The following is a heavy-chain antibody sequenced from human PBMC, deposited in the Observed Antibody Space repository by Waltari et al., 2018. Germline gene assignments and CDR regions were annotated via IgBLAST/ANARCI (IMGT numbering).Heavy chain of an antibody. D-gene: IGHD3-22*01. CDR1: GFTFSSYS. V-gene: IGHV3-48*01. Sequence: GSGGGLVQPGGSLRLSCAASGFTFSSYSMNWVRQAPGKGLEWVSYISSSSSTIYYADSVKGRFTISRDKAKNSLYLQMNSLRAEDTAVYYCARQYYYDSSGYLDAFDIWGQGTMVTVSS. CDR3: ARQYYYDSSGYLDAFDI. J-gene: IGHJ3*02. CDR2: ISSSSSTI.